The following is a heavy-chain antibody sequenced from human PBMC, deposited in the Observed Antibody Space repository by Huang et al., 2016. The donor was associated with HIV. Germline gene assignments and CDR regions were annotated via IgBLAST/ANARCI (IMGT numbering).Heavy chain of an antibody. Sequence: QLQLQESGPGLVKPSETLSLTCTVSGGSIRSSSYYWGWIRQPPGKGLEWIGSIYYSGSTYDNPSLKSRVTISVDTAKNQFSLKLSSVTAADTAGYYCARLLYRYYFDYWGQGTLVTVSS. J-gene: IGHJ4*02. CDR2: IYYSGST. CDR3: ARLLYRYYFDY. CDR1: GGSIRSSSYY. D-gene: IGHD1-26*01. V-gene: IGHV4-39*01.